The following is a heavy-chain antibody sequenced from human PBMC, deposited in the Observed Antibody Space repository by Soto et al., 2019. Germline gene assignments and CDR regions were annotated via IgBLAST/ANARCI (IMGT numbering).Heavy chain of an antibody. CDR3: ARDMSRDIVVVPAAPVDY. CDR2: ISYDGSNK. V-gene: IGHV3-30-3*01. Sequence: LRLSCAASGFTFSSYAMHWVRQAPGKGLEWVAVISYDGSNKYYADSVKGRFTISRDNSKNTLYLQMNSLRAEDTAVYYCARDMSRDIVVVPAAPVDYWGQGTLVTVSS. CDR1: GFTFSSYA. D-gene: IGHD2-2*01. J-gene: IGHJ4*02.